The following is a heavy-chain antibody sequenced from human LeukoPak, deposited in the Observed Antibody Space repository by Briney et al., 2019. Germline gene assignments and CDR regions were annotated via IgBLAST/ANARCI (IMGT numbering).Heavy chain of an antibody. CDR2: IYYSGNT. V-gene: IGHV4-59*01. Sequence: SETLSLTCTVSGGSISSYYWSWIRQPPGKGLEWIGYIYYSGNTNYNPSLKSRVTISVDTSKNQFSLKLSSVTAADTAVYYCARGPRDDFWSGYPVPNNWFDPWGQGTLVTVSS. D-gene: IGHD3-3*01. CDR1: GGSISSYY. CDR3: ARGPRDDFWSGYPVPNNWFDP. J-gene: IGHJ5*02.